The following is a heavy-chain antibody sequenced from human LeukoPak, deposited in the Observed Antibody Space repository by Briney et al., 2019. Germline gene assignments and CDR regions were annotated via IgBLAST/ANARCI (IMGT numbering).Heavy chain of an antibody. CDR1: GGSISSSSYY. CDR3: ARTNGYYGSGSSP. J-gene: IGHJ5*02. V-gene: IGHV4-39*07. D-gene: IGHD3-10*01. Sequence: NPSETLSLTCTVSGGSISSSSYYWGWIRQPPGKGLEWIGEINHSGSTNYNPSLKSRVTISVDTSKNQFSLKLSSVTAADTAVYYCARTNGYYGSGSSPWGQGTLVTVSS. CDR2: INHSGST.